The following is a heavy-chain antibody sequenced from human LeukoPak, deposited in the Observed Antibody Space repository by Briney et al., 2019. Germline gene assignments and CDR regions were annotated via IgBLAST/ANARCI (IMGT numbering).Heavy chain of an antibody. Sequence: KTSETLSLTCAVYGGPFSGYYWSWIRQSPGKGLEWIGEIDHRGRTNSNPSLLSRITISVDTSKSQFSLRLSSVTAADTAVYYCARKSIVSSDRNPYDYWDQGTLVTVSS. CDR2: IDHRGRT. V-gene: IGHV4-34*01. CDR3: ARKSIVSSDRNPYDY. J-gene: IGHJ4*02. CDR1: GGPFSGYY. D-gene: IGHD1-26*01.